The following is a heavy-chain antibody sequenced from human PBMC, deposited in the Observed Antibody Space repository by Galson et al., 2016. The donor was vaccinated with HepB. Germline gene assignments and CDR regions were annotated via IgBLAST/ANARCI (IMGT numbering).Heavy chain of an antibody. D-gene: IGHD2-2*01. V-gene: IGHV3-30-3*01. Sequence: SLRLSCAASGFGFKDYAMHWVRQAPGKGLEWVAVISYDGSNKYYADSVKGRFTISRDNSKNTLYLQMNSLRVEDTAVYYCAHAPNLYYFDNWGQGTLVTASS. CDR3: AHAPNLYYFDN. CDR1: GFGFKDYA. J-gene: IGHJ4*02. CDR2: ISYDGSNK.